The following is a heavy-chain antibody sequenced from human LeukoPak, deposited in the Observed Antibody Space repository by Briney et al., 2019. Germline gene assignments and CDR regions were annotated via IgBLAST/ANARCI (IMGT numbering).Heavy chain of an antibody. CDR1: GFTFSSYA. Sequence: GGSLRLSCAASGFTFSSYAMSWVRQAPGKGLEWVAVISYDGSNKYYADSVKGRFTISRDNSKNTVYLQMNSLRAEDTAVYYCAKGLAAAGQRGYFDYWGQGTLVTVSS. CDR3: AKGLAAAGQRGYFDY. V-gene: IGHV3-30*18. D-gene: IGHD6-13*01. CDR2: ISYDGSNK. J-gene: IGHJ4*02.